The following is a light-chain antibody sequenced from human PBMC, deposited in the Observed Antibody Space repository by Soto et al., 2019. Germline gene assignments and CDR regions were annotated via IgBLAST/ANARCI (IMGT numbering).Light chain of an antibody. CDR3: QQFNSYPTWT. CDR2: DAS. CDR1: QGISSA. V-gene: IGKV1-13*02. J-gene: IGKJ1*01. Sequence: AIQLTQSPSSLSASVGDRVTITCRASQGISSALAWYQQKPGKAPKLLIYDASSLESGVPSRFSGSGSGTDFTLTIISLQPEDFATYYCQQFNSYPTWTFGQGTKVEIK.